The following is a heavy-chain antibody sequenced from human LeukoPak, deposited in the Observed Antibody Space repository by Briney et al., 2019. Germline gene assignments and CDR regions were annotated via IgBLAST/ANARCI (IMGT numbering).Heavy chain of an antibody. J-gene: IGHJ4*01. CDR2: IIPIFGTA. Sequence: GASVKVSCKASGGTFSSYAISWVRQAPGQGLEWMGGIIPIFGTANYAQKFQGRVTITADESTSTAYMELSSLRSKDTAVYYCARDHSSGLYYFDYWGQEPWSPSPQ. D-gene: IGHD6-19*01. CDR1: GGTFSSYA. CDR3: ARDHSSGLYYFDY. V-gene: IGHV1-69*13.